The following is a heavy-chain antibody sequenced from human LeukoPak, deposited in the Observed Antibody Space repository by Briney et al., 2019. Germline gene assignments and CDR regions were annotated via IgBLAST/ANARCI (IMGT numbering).Heavy chain of an antibody. D-gene: IGHD1-26*01. J-gene: IGHJ3*02. V-gene: IGHV1-18*01. CDR2: ISAYNGNT. CDR1: GYTFTGYG. CDR3: AREQDVIVGATLERAFDI. Sequence: GASVKVSCKASGYTFTGYGISWVRQAPGQGLEWMGWISAYNGNTNYAQKLQGRVTMTTDTSTSTAYMELRSLRSDDTAVYYCAREQDVIVGATLERAFDIWGQGTMVTVSS.